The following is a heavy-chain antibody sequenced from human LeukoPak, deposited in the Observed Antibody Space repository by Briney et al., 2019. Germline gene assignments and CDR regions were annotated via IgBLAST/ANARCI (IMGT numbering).Heavy chain of an antibody. CDR2: ISGSGGST. Sequence: RPGGSLRLSCAASGFTFSSYAMSWVRQAPGKGLEWVSAISGSGGSTYYADSVKGRFTISRDNSKNTLYLQMNSLRAEDTAVYYCAKVDYDFWSGYSPPHNYYYYYYMDVWGKGTTVTVSS. D-gene: IGHD3-3*01. CDR3: AKVDYDFWSGYSPPHNYYYYYYMDV. J-gene: IGHJ6*03. V-gene: IGHV3-23*01. CDR1: GFTFSSYA.